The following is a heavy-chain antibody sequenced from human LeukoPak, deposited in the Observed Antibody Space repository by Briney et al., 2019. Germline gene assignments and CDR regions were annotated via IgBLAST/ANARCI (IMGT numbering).Heavy chain of an antibody. CDR3: AREMDTAMVFDY. V-gene: IGHV3-30-3*01. CDR1: GFTFSSYV. D-gene: IGHD5-18*01. Sequence: PGGSLRLSCAASGFTFSSYVMQWVRQAPGKGLEWVAVISYDGSNKYYADSVKGRFTISRDNSKNTLYVQMNSLRAEDTAVYYCAREMDTAMVFDYWGQGTLVTVSS. J-gene: IGHJ4*02. CDR2: ISYDGSNK.